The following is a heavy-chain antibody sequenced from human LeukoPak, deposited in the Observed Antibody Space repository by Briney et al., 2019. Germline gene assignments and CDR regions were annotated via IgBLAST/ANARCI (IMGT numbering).Heavy chain of an antibody. Sequence: GASVKVSCKASGGTFSSYAISWVRQAPGQGLEWMGRIIPILGIANYAQKFQGRVTITADKSTSTAYMELSSLRSEDTAVYYCASIIRTRNPVASRGGDAFDIWGQGTMVAVSS. D-gene: IGHD1-14*01. CDR1: GGTFSSYA. CDR2: IIPILGIA. J-gene: IGHJ3*02. CDR3: ASIIRTRNPVASRGGDAFDI. V-gene: IGHV1-69*04.